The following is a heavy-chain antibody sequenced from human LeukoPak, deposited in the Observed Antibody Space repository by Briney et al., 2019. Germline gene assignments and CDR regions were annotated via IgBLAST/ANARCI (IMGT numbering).Heavy chain of an antibody. Sequence: GRSLRLSCAASGFTFSSYGMHWVRQAPGKGLEWVAVISYDGSNKYYADSVKGRFTISRDNSKNTLYLQMNSLRAEDTAVYYCAKDLGVVATMNFDYWGQGTLVTVSP. J-gene: IGHJ4*02. D-gene: IGHD5-12*01. CDR2: ISYDGSNK. CDR3: AKDLGVVATMNFDY. CDR1: GFTFSSYG. V-gene: IGHV3-30*18.